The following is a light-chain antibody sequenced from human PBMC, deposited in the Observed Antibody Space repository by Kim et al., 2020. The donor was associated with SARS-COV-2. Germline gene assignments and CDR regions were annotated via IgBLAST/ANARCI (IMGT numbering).Light chain of an antibody. J-gene: IGLJ3*02. Sequence: ELTQPPSASGTPGQRVSISCSGSSSNIGSNYVYWYQQLPGTAPKLLIYRNNQRPSGVPDRFSGSKSGTSASLAISGLRAEDESDYYCAAWDDSLSGWVFGGGTQLTVL. CDR2: RNN. CDR3: AAWDDSLSGWV. CDR1: SSNIGSNY. V-gene: IGLV1-47*01.